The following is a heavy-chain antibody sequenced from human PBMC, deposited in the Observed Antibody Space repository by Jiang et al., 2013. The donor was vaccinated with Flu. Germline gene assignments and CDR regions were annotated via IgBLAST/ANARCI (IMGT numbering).Heavy chain of an antibody. Sequence: SGAEVKKPGSSVKVSCKASGGTFSSYAISWVRQAPGQGLEWMGRIIPILGIANYAQKFQGRVTITADKSTSTAYMELSSLRSEDTAVYYCAREEYSSGWYDSGNAFDIWGQGTMVTVSS. D-gene: IGHD6-19*01. J-gene: IGHJ3*02. CDR1: GGTFSSYA. V-gene: IGHV1-69*04. CDR3: AREEYSSGWYDSGNAFDI. CDR2: IIPILGIA.